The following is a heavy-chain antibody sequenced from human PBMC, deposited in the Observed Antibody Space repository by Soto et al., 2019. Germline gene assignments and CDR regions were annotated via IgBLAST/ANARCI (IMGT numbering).Heavy chain of an antibody. CDR2: IIPIFGTA. J-gene: IGHJ6*02. D-gene: IGHD3-3*01. CDR3: ARDKPTSSLEWLSPNYYYGMDV. V-gene: IGHV1-69*13. CDR1: GGTFSSYA. Sequence: SVKVSCKASGGTFSSYAISWVRQAPGQGLEWMGGIIPIFGTANYAQKFQGRVTITADESTSTAYMELSSLRSEDTAVYYCARDKPTSSLEWLSPNYYYGMDVWGQGTTVTVSS.